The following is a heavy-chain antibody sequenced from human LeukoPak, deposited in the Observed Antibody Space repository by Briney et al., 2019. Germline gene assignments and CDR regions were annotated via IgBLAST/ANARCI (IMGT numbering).Heavy chain of an antibody. CDR1: GFTFSTYE. V-gene: IGHV3-48*03. Sequence: GGSLRLSCAASGFTFSTYEMIWVRQAPGKGLEWLTYVGVSGGATEYADSVKSPFTTSRDDAKKTLYLQMNTLRAEDTAIYYCARKTDRPGAFGRDRYFDLWGRGTLVTVSS. CDR2: VGVSGGAT. CDR3: ARKTDRPGAFGRDRYFDL. D-gene: IGHD3-3*02. J-gene: IGHJ2*01.